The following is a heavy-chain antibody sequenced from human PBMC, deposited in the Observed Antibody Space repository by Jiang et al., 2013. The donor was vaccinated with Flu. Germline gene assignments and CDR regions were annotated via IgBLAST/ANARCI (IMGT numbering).Heavy chain of an antibody. J-gene: IGHJ4*02. V-gene: IGHV5-10-1*01. CDR2: IDPSDSYT. Sequence: ISCKGSGYSFTSYWISWVRQMPGKGLEWMGRIDPSDSYTNYSPSFQGHVTISADKSISTAYLQWSSLKASDTAMYYCARPHTTQYYYDSSGYYEDDYWGQGTLVTVSS. CDR3: ARPHTTQYYYDSSGYYEDDY. CDR1: GYSFTSYW. D-gene: IGHD3-22*01.